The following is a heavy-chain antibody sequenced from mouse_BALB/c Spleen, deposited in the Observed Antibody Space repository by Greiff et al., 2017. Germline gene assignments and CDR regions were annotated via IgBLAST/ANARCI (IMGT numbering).Heavy chain of an antibody. J-gene: IGHJ4*01. CDR1: GYTFTSYY. V-gene: IGHV1S81*02. CDR3: TRGGWLRRRESMDY. CDR2: INPSNGGT. Sequence: VQLQQSGAELVKPGASVKLSCKASGYTFTSYYMYWVKQRPGQGLEWIGEINPSNGGTNFNEKFKSKATLTVDKSSSTAYMQLSSLTSEDSAVYYCTRGGWLRRRESMDYWGQGTSVTVSS. D-gene: IGHD2-2*01.